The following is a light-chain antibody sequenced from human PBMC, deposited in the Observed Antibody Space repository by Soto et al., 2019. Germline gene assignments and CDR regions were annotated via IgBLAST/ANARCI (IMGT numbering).Light chain of an antibody. Sequence: IQMPKSPSSLSASVGDRVTITCRASQRISSHLNWYQQKPGKAPKLLICAASTLLSGVPSRFSGSGSGTDFALTISSLQPEDFATYSCQHSHSAPLTFGGGTKVEIK. J-gene: IGKJ4*01. CDR3: QHSHSAPLT. V-gene: IGKV1-39*01. CDR2: AAS. CDR1: QRISSH.